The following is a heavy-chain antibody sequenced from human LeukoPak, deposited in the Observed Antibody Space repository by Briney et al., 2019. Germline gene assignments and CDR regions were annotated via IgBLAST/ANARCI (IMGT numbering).Heavy chain of an antibody. CDR1: GFIFSDYA. D-gene: IGHD7-27*01. V-gene: IGHV3-23*01. Sequence: GGSLRLSCAVSGFIFSDYAMHWVRQAPGKGLKWVSTISGSGSTTYYAGSVKGRFTISRDKSKNTLYLQMNSMRAEDTAVYYCAKGRSGVNAAIDIWGQGTMVSVSS. CDR3: AKGRSGVNAAIDI. CDR2: ISGSGSTT. J-gene: IGHJ3*02.